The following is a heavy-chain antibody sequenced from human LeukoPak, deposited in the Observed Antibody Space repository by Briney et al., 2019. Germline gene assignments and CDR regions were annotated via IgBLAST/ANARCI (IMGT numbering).Heavy chain of an antibody. J-gene: IGHJ6*03. CDR3: ARGTDTAMAVHYYYYYMDV. CDR1: GYSISSGYY. D-gene: IGHD5-18*01. Sequence: PSETLSLTCTVSGYSISSGYYWGWIRQPPGKGLEWIGYIYYSGSTNYNPSLKSRVTISVDTSKNQFSLKLSSVTAADTAVYYCARGTDTAMAVHYYYYYMDVWGKGTTVTVSS. V-gene: IGHV4-61*01. CDR2: IYYSGST.